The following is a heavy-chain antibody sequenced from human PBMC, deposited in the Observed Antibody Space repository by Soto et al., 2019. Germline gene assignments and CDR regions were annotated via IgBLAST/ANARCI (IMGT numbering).Heavy chain of an antibody. CDR2: IIPIFGTA. CDR3: ARDRPFGKSGIFGPFDY. Sequence: SVKVSCKASGGTFSSYAISWVRQAPGQGLEWMGGIIPIFGTANYAQKFQGRVTITADESTSTAYMELSSLRSEDTAVYYCARDRPFGKSGIFGPFDYWGQGTLVTVSS. CDR1: GGTFSSYA. V-gene: IGHV1-69*13. J-gene: IGHJ4*02. D-gene: IGHD3-3*01.